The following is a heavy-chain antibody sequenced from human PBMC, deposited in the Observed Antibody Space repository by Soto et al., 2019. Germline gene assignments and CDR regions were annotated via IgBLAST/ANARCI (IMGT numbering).Heavy chain of an antibody. CDR3: TTSDLTIFGVVIIRGQSF. V-gene: IGHV3-15*01. J-gene: IGHJ4*02. CDR1: GFTFSNAW. D-gene: IGHD3-3*01. CDR2: IKSKTDGGTT. Sequence: EVQLVESGGGLVKPGGSLRLSCAASGFTFSNAWMSWVRQAPGKGLEWVGRIKSKTDGGTTDYAAPVKGRFTISRDDSKNTLYLQMNSLKTEDTAVYYCTTSDLTIFGVVIIRGQSFWGQGTLVTVSS.